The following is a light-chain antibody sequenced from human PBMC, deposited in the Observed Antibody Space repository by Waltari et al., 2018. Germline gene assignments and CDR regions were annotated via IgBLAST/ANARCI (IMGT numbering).Light chain of an antibody. V-gene: IGKV2-30*02. CDR1: QSLVHSDGNTY. Sequence: DVVMTQSPLSLPVTLGQPASIPCRSSQSLVHSDGNTYLSWFQQRPGQSPRRLIYKVSNRDSGVPDRFCGSGSGTDFTLKISRVEAEDIAIYYCMQGIHWPRSFGQGTKVEIE. CDR3: MQGIHWPRS. CDR2: KVS. J-gene: IGKJ1*01.